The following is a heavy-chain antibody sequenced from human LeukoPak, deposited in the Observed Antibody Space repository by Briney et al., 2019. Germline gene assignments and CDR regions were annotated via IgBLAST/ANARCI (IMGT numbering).Heavy chain of an antibody. D-gene: IGHD2-2*01. CDR1: GFTLSFYT. J-gene: IGHJ4*02. CDR3: VRGCGSASCPYFLDY. Sequence: GGSLRLSCAASGFTLSFYTMNWVRQAPGKGLEWVSFISSSSNYIYYADSVKGRFAISRDNAQSSMFLQMNSLRAEDTAVYYCVRGCGSASCPYFLDYWGQGTRVTVSS. V-gene: IGHV3-21*04. CDR2: ISSSSNYI.